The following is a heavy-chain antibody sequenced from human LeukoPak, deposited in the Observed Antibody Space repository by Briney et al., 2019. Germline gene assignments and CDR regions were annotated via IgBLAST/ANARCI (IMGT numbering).Heavy chain of an antibody. V-gene: IGHV3-21*01. J-gene: IGHJ4*02. CDR3: ARDEEMATIGAFDY. CDR1: RFTFSSYS. D-gene: IGHD5-24*01. CDR2: ISSSSSYF. Sequence: PGGSLRLSCAASRFTFSSYSMNWVRQAPGKGLEWVSSISSSSSYFYYADSVKDRFNISRDNDKNHLYLQMDSLRAEDTAVYDCARDEEMATIGAFDYWGQGTLVTVSS.